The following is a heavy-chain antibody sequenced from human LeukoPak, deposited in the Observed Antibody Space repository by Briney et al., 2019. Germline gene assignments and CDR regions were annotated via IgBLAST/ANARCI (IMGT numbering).Heavy chain of an antibody. CDR2: FDPEDGET. Sequence: GASVKVSCKVSGYTRTELSMHWVRQAPGKGLEWIGGFDPEDGETIYAQKFQGRVTMTEDTSTDTAYMELSSLRSEDTAVYYCATSDPRVLTGYYLPHFDYWGQGTLVTVSS. J-gene: IGHJ4*02. CDR3: ATSDPRVLTGYYLPHFDY. CDR1: GYTRTELS. V-gene: IGHV1-24*01. D-gene: IGHD3-9*01.